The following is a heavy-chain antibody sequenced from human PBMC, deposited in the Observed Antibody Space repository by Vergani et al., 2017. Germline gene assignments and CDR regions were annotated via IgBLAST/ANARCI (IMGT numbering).Heavy chain of an antibody. V-gene: IGHV4-39*01. J-gene: IGHJ4*02. CDR1: GGSVSGSGYY. CDR3: EAGTYYNPWY. Sequence: QLLLQESGPGVVKPSETLSLICNVSGGSVSGSGYYWGWVRQSPGKGLEWIGTMYYSGSTYHNPSHKSRVSMSVDTSKNQFSLNVSSVTAADTAVYFCEAGTYYNPWYWGQGILVTVSS. D-gene: IGHD3-10*01. CDR2: MYYSGST.